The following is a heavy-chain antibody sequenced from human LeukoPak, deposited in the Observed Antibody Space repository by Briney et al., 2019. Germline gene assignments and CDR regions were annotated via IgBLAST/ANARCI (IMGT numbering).Heavy chain of an antibody. J-gene: IGHJ4*02. CDR3: ARGLWSGYYIGY. CDR1: GGSFSGYY. CDR2: INHSGST. D-gene: IGHD3/OR15-3a*01. Sequence: SETLSLTCAVYGGSFSGYYWSWIRQPPGKGPEWIGEINHSGSTNYNPSLKSRVTISVDTSKNQFSLKLSSVTAADTAVYYCARGLWSGYYIGYWGQGTLVTVSS. V-gene: IGHV4-34*01.